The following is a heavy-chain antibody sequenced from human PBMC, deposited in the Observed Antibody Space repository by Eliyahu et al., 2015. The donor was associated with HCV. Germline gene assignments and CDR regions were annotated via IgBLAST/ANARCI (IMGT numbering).Heavy chain of an antibody. CDR1: GFTFETFA. Sequence: EVQLEESGGGLVQPGGSLRLSCTTSGFTFETFAMHWVRQAPGKGLEWVSGISWNSGNIGYADSVKGRFTISRDNGNKSLHLQMNSLRVEDTARYFCAKTRFGSGWYYFDSWGQGALVTVSS. CDR3: AKTRFGSGWYYFDS. D-gene: IGHD6-19*01. CDR2: ISWNSGNI. V-gene: IGHV3-9*01. J-gene: IGHJ4*02.